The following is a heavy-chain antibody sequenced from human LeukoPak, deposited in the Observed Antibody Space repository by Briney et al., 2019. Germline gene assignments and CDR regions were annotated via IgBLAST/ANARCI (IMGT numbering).Heavy chain of an antibody. CDR1: GGSISNYC. Sequence: PSETLSLTCTVSGGSISNYCWSWIRQPAGNALEWIGRICATGSSNYNPFLKSRVTMSVDTSKKQFSLKLSSVTAADTAVYYCARDREVGRDNAISWFDPWGQGILVTVSS. CDR3: ARDREVGRDNAISWFDP. V-gene: IGHV4-4*07. CDR2: ICATGSS. J-gene: IGHJ5*02. D-gene: IGHD1-26*01.